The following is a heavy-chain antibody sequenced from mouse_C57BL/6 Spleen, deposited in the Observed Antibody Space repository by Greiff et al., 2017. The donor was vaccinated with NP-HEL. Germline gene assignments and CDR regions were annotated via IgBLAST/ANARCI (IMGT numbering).Heavy chain of an antibody. Sequence: QVQLQQPGAELVMPGASVKLSCKASGYTFTSYWMHWVKQRPGQGLEWIGKIDPSGSYTNYNQKFKGKSTLTVDKSSSTAYMQLSSLTSEDSAVYYCARSLDGYSNYWGQGTTLTVSS. CDR2: IDPSGSYT. V-gene: IGHV1-69*01. CDR1: GYTFTSYW. J-gene: IGHJ2*01. CDR3: ARSLDGYSNY. D-gene: IGHD2-3*01.